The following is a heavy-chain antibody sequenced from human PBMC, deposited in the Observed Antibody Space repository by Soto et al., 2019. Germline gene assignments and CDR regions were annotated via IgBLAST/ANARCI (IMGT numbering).Heavy chain of an antibody. Sequence: QVHLVQSGAEVKRPGSSVKVSCKASGGTFSSYAISWVRQAPGQGLEWMGGIIPSFGTGNYKQNFQGRVTINADESTSTVYMELSSMTSGDTAVDYCARERGGYNRVDLEFWGQGTLVTVSS. CDR2: IIPSFGTG. D-gene: IGHD5-12*01. CDR1: GGTFSSYA. V-gene: IGHV1-69*01. J-gene: IGHJ4*02. CDR3: ARERGGYNRVDLEF.